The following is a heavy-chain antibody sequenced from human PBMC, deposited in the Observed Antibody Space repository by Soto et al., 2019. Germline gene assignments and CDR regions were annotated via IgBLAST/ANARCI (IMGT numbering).Heavy chain of an antibody. CDR2: NSNDGRSK. CDR3: AKQYEFGGLEDY. Sequence: QVQLVESGGGVVQPGTSLRLSCAASGFTLRTHGMHWVRQVPGKGLEWVAANSNDGRSKYYADSVKGRFSISRDNSENTMYLQMNSLRVEDTAMYYCAKQYEFGGLEDYWGQGTLVTVSS. J-gene: IGHJ4*02. D-gene: IGHD3-3*01. V-gene: IGHV3-30*18. CDR1: GFTLRTHG.